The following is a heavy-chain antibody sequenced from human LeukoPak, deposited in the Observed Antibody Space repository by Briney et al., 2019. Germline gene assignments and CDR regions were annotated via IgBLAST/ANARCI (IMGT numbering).Heavy chain of an antibody. CDR1: GYTFTSYA. V-gene: IGHV1-3*01. CDR3: ARELVRIRDYYGSGSYAFDY. J-gene: IGHJ4*02. Sequence: ASVKVSCKASGYTFTSYAMHWVRQAPGQRLEWMGWINAGNGNTKYSQKFQGRVTITRDTSASTAYMELSSLRSEDTAVYYCARELVRIRDYYGSGSYAFDYWGQGTLVTVSS. CDR2: INAGNGNT. D-gene: IGHD3-10*01.